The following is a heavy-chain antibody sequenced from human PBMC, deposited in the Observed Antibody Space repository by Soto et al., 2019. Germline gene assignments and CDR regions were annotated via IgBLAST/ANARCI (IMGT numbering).Heavy chain of an antibody. CDR2: ISGSGGST. V-gene: IGHV3-23*01. CDR3: AKLGSRFWSGYGEYYFDY. J-gene: IGHJ4*02. CDR1: GFTFSSYA. D-gene: IGHD3-3*01. Sequence: GGSLRLSCAASGFTFSSYAMSWVRQAPGKGLEWVSAISGSGGSTYYADSVKGRFTISRDNSKNTLYLQMNSLRAEDTAVYYCAKLGSRFWSGYGEYYFDYWGQGTLVTVSS.